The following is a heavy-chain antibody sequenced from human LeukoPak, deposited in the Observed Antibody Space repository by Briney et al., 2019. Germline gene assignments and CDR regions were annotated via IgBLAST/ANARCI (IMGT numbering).Heavy chain of an antibody. CDR3: AGCRITGTRPFDY. J-gene: IGHJ4*02. Sequence: SETLSLTCTVSGYSISSGYYWGWIRQPPGKGLEWIGSIYRSGSTYYSPSLKSRVTISVDTSKNQFSLKLSSVTAADTAVYYCAGCRITGTRPFDYWGQGTLVTVSS. CDR1: GYSISSGYY. V-gene: IGHV4-38-2*02. CDR2: IYRSGST. D-gene: IGHD1-7*01.